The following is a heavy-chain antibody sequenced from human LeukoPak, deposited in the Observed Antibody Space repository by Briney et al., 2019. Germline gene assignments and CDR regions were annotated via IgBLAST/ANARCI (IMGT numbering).Heavy chain of an antibody. D-gene: IGHD3-22*01. Sequence: NPGGSLRLSCAASGFTFSDYYMSWIRQAPGKGLEWISYISTSGTTTYYADSVKGRFTISRDDAKNSLYLQMNSLRVEDTAVYFCAKDRPNYYGSNGHYYRRDGDYWGQGTLVTVSS. J-gene: IGHJ4*02. CDR1: GFTFSDYY. CDR2: ISTSGTTT. CDR3: AKDRPNYYGSNGHYYRRDGDY. V-gene: IGHV3-11*01.